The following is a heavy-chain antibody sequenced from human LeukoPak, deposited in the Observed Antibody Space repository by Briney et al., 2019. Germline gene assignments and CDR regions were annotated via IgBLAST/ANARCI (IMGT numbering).Heavy chain of an antibody. CDR1: GGSISIMNHY. J-gene: IGHJ4*02. CDR3: GGHAHNGDFAY. D-gene: IGHD2-8*01. Sequence: SESLSLTCTVSGGSISIMNHYWGWIRQPPEKGLEWIGSILYSGNTWYTPSLKSRVTISVDTSRSQFSLKLTPVTAADTAVYYCGGHAHNGDFAYWGQGILVTVSS. V-gene: IGHV4-39*01. CDR2: ILYSGNT.